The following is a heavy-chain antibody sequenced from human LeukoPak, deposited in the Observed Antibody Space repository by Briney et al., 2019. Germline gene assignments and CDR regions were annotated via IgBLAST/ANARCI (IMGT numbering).Heavy chain of an antibody. J-gene: IGHJ4*02. V-gene: IGHV3-30*04. CDR3: ARGAEHSSSYLDY. Sequence: GGSLRLSCAASGFTFSSYAMHWVRQAPGKGLEWVAVISYDGSNKYYADSVKGRFTISRDNSKNTLYLQMNSLRAEDTAVYYCARGAEHSSSYLDYWGQGTLVTVSS. CDR1: GFTFSSYA. CDR2: ISYDGSNK. D-gene: IGHD6-13*01.